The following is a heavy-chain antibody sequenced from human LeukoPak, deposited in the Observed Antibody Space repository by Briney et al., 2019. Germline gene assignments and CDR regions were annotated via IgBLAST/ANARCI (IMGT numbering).Heavy chain of an antibody. D-gene: IGHD6-13*01. V-gene: IGHV1-3*01. CDR1: GYIFTTYP. CDR3: ARVGAADGTSY. J-gene: IGHJ4*02. Sequence: VASVKVSCKASGYIFTTYPIHWVRQAPGQRFEWMGWINADNGQTKYSQKFHDRVTITRDTSASTAYLELGSLKSEDTAVYYCARVGAADGTSYWGQGTLVTVSS. CDR2: INADNGQT.